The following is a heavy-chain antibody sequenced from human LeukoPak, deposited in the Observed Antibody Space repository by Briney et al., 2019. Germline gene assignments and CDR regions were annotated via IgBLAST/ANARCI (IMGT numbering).Heavy chain of an antibody. Sequence: TSSETLSLTCTVSGGSISSSTYYWGWIRRPPGKGLEWTGSIYYSGNTYYNPSLRSRVTVSVDTSKNQFSLILTSVTAADTAVYYCVRGSTLRHYQYWGQGTLVTVSS. CDR2: IYYSGNT. CDR1: GGSISSSTYY. J-gene: IGHJ4*02. CDR3: VRGSTLRHYQY. D-gene: IGHD3-16*01. V-gene: IGHV4-39*01.